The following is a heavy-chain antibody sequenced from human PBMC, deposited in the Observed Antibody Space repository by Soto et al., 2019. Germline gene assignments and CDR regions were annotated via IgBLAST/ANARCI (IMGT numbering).Heavy chain of an antibody. Sequence: QVQLQQSGPGLVKPSQTLSLTWAISGDSVSSNSAAWNWIRQSPSRGLEWLGRTYYRSKWYNDYAVSVKSRITLNPDTSKNQFSLQLNSVTPEDTAVYYCARTLRGIAAAGGWFDPWGQGTLVTVSS. J-gene: IGHJ5*02. V-gene: IGHV6-1*01. CDR2: TYYRSKWYN. CDR1: GDSVSSNSAA. D-gene: IGHD6-13*01. CDR3: ARTLRGIAAAGGWFDP.